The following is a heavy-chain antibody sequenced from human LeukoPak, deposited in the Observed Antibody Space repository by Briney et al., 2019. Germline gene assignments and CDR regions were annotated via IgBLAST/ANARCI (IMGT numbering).Heavy chain of an antibody. J-gene: IGHJ5*02. CDR1: GFTFSSYS. Sequence: PGRSLRLSCAASGFTFSSYSMNWVRQAPGKGLEWVSSISSSSSYIYYADSVKGRFTISRDNAKNSLYLQMNSLRAEDTAVYYCARDLDCDFWSGYYMGVNWFDPWGQGTLVTVSS. CDR2: ISSSSSYI. D-gene: IGHD3-3*01. CDR3: ARDLDCDFWSGYYMGVNWFDP. V-gene: IGHV3-21*01.